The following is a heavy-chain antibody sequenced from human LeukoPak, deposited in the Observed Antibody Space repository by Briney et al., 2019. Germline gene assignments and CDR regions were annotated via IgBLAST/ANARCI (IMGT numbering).Heavy chain of an antibody. V-gene: IGHV3-48*03. D-gene: IGHD3-9*01. J-gene: IGHJ4*02. CDR3: AREAATRGLTG. CDR1: GFTFSSYE. CDR2: ISSSGSTI. Sequence: QSGGSLRLSCAASGFTFSSYEMNWVRQAPGKGLEWVSYISSSGSTIYYADSVKGRFTISRDNAKNSLYLQVNSLRAEDTALYYCAREAATRGLTGWGQGTLVTVSS.